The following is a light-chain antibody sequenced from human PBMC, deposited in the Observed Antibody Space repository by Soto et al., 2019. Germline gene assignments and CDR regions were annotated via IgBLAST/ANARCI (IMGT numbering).Light chain of an antibody. J-gene: IGKJ1*01. CDR2: DAS. CDR1: QSVTTY. CDR3: QQYNNWPRT. Sequence: IVFTQSPATLSLTPGERATLFCRASQSVTTYLAWYQQKPGQAPRLLIYDASNRATGIPARFSGSGSGTDFTLTISSLEPEDFAVYYCQQYNNWPRTFGQGTKVDI. V-gene: IGKV3-11*01.